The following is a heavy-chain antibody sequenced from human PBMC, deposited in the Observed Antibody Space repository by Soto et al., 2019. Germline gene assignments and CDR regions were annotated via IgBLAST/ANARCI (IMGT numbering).Heavy chain of an antibody. V-gene: IGHV4-30-4*01. D-gene: IGHD2-2*02. CDR2: IYYSGST. J-gene: IGHJ5*02. Sequence: QVQLQESGPGLVKPSQTLSLTCTVSGGSISSGDYYWSWIRQPPGKGLEWIGYIYYSGSTNYNPSLKGRVTISVDTSKNNLAMKPIAATDADTSVYYCAREPPDTARLDPWGQGTLVTVSS. CDR3: AREPPDTARLDP. CDR1: GGSISSGDYY.